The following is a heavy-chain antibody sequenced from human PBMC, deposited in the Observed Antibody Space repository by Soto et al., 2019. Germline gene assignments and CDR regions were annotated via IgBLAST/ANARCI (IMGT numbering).Heavy chain of an antibody. V-gene: IGHV1-18*01. CDR1: GYTFTSYG. Sequence: ASVKVSCKASGYTFTSYGISWVRQAPGQGLEWMGWISAYNGNTNYAQKLQGRVTMTTDTSTSTAYMELRSLRSDDTAVYYCARDIQAGLYYYYYYMDVWGKGTTVTVSS. CDR3: ARDIQAGLYYYYYYMDV. J-gene: IGHJ6*03. D-gene: IGHD6-13*01. CDR2: ISAYNGNT.